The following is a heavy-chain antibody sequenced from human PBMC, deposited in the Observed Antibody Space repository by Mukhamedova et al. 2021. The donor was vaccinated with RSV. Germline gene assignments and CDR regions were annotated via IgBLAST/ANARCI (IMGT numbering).Heavy chain of an antibody. Sequence: WVRQAPGQGLEWMGRIIPILGTPNYAPKFQGRVTISADKSASTVFLELNSLRPDDTAVFYCARDNGYYGAGSPIDHWGQGTLVTGS. D-gene: IGHD3-10*01. CDR3: ARDNGYYGAGSPIDH. V-gene: IGHV1-69*08. J-gene: IGHJ4*02. CDR2: IIPILGTP.